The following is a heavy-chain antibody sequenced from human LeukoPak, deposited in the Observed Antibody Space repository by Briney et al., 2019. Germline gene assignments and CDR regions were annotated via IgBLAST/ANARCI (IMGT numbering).Heavy chain of an antibody. CDR3: AKDMPEVAGTLPFDY. D-gene: IGHD6-19*01. J-gene: IGHJ4*02. CDR1: GFTFDDYA. V-gene: IGHV3-9*01. Sequence: GGSLRLSCAASGFTFDDYAMHWVRQAPGKGLEWVSGISWNSGSIGYADSVKGRFTISRDNAKNSLYLQMNSLRAEDTALYYCAKDMPEVAGTLPFDYWGQGTLVTVSS. CDR2: ISWNSGSI.